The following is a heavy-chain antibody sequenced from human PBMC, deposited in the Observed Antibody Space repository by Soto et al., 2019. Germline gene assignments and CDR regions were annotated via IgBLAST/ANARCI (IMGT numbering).Heavy chain of an antibody. Sequence: SETLSLTCAVYGGSFSGYYWSWIRQPPGKGLEWIGEINHSGNTNYNPSLKSRVTISVDTSKNQLFLNLSSVTAADTAMYYCARHHVRGRTIAGAAEFWGQGTLVTVS. J-gene: IGHJ4*02. V-gene: IGHV4-34*01. D-gene: IGHD6-13*01. CDR2: INHSGNT. CDR3: ARHHVRGRTIAGAAEF. CDR1: GGSFSGYY.